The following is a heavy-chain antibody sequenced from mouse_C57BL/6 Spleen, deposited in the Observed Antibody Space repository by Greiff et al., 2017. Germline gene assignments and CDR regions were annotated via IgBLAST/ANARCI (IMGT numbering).Heavy chain of an antibody. CDR3: TRDLYYYGSSLHWYFDV. Sequence: VQLKESGEGLVKPGGSLKLSCAASGFTFSSYAMSWVRQTPEKRLEWVAYISSGGDYIYYADTVKGRFTISRDNARNTLYLQMSSLKSEDTAMYYWTRDLYYYGSSLHWYFDVWGTGTTVTVSS. D-gene: IGHD1-1*01. J-gene: IGHJ1*03. CDR2: ISSGGDYI. V-gene: IGHV5-9-1*02. CDR1: GFTFSSYA.